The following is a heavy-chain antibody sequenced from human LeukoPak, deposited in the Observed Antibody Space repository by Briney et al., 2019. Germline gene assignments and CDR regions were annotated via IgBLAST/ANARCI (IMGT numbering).Heavy chain of an antibody. CDR2: ISSSSSYI. V-gene: IGHV3-21*01. CDR3: AREGLPYAFDT. Sequence: GGSLRLSCAASGFTFSSYSMNWVRQAPGKGLEWVSSISSSSSYIYYADSVKGRFTISRDNAKNSLYLQMNSLRAEDTAVYYCAREGLPYAFDTWGQGTMVTVSS. D-gene: IGHD5-18*01. J-gene: IGHJ3*02. CDR1: GFTFSSYS.